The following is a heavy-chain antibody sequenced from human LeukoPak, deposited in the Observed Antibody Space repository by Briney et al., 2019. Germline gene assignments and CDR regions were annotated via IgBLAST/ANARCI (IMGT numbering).Heavy chain of an antibody. Sequence: GGSLRLSCAASGFTFDDYAMHWVRQAPGKGLEWVSLISGDGGSTYYADSVKGRFTISRDNSKNSLYLQMNSLRTEDTALYYCANSARSWYPVWFDPWGQGTLVTVSS. CDR3: ANSARSWYPVWFDP. D-gene: IGHD6-13*01. CDR2: ISGDGGST. J-gene: IGHJ5*02. CDR1: GFTFDDYA. V-gene: IGHV3-43*02.